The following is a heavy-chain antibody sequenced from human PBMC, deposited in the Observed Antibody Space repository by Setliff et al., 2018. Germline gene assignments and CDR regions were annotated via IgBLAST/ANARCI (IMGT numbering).Heavy chain of an antibody. V-gene: IGHV4-39*07. D-gene: IGHD3-9*01. Sequence: SETLSLTCTVSGGSISSSSYYRGWIRQPPGKGLEWIGSIYYSGSTYYNPSLKSRVTISVDTSKNQFSLKLSSVTAADTAMYYCARTLYDYDILTGPGYYFDYWGQGTLVTVSS. CDR3: ARTLYDYDILTGPGYYFDY. CDR2: IYYSGST. CDR1: GGSISSSSYY. J-gene: IGHJ4*02.